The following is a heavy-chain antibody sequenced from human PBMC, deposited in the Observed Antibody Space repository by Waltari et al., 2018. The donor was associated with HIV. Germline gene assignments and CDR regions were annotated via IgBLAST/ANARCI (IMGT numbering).Heavy chain of an antibody. D-gene: IGHD2-2*01. CDR1: GYTLTGYY. J-gene: IGHJ5*02. CDR2: INPNSGGT. Sequence: QVQLVQSGAEVKKPGASVKVSCKASGYTLTGYYMHWVRQAPGQGLEWMGWINPNSGGTNYAQKFQGRVTMTRDTSISTAYMELSRLRSDDTAVYYCARGGKRDIVVVPAATRAGDWFDPWGQGTLVTVSS. V-gene: IGHV1-2*02. CDR3: ARGGKRDIVVVPAATRAGDWFDP.